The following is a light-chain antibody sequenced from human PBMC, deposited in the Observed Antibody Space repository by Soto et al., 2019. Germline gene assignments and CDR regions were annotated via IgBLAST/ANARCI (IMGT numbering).Light chain of an antibody. V-gene: IGKV3-20*01. J-gene: IGKJ1*01. Sequence: EIVLTQSPGTLSLSPGERATLSCRASQSVRSNFLAWYQQRPGQAPRLLIYGASSRATDIPDRFSGSGSGTDFTLIISRLEPEDGAVYYCQQYGSALQTFGQGTKVEIK. CDR3: QQYGSALQT. CDR2: GAS. CDR1: QSVRSNF.